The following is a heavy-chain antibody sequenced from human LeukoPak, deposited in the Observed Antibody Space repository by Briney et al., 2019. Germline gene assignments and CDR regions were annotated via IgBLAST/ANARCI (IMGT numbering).Heavy chain of an antibody. V-gene: IGHV3-33*01. J-gene: IGHJ4*02. D-gene: IGHD6-19*01. CDR3: ARDSSDAEFDY. CDR1: GFTFSSYG. Sequence: GGSLRLSCAASGFTFSSYGMHWVRQAPGKGPEWVAVIWYDGSNKYYADSVKGRFTISRDNSKNTLYLQMNSLRAEDTAVYYCARDSSDAEFDYWGQGTLVTVSS. CDR2: IWYDGSNK.